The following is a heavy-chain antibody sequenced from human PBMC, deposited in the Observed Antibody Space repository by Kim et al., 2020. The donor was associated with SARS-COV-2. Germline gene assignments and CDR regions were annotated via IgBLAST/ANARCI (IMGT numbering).Heavy chain of an antibody. V-gene: IGHV4-39*01. J-gene: IGHJ5*02. Sequence: SETLSLTCTVSGGSISSSSYYWGWIRQPPGKGLEWIGSIYYSGSTYYNPSLKSRVTISVDTSKNQFSLKLSSVTAADTAVYYCARVGGGIVVVTTAWFDPWGQGTLVTVSS. CDR1: GGSISSSSYY. CDR3: ARVGGGIVVVTTAWFDP. CDR2: IYYSGST. D-gene: IGHD2-21*02.